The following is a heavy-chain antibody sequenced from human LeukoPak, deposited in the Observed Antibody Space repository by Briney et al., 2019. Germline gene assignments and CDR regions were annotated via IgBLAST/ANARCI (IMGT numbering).Heavy chain of an antibody. J-gene: IGHJ5*02. Sequence: SVKVSCTASGGTFSSYAISWVRQAPGQGLGWMGGIIPIFGTANYAQKFQGRVTITADESTSTAYMELSSLRSEDTAVYYCARDDVTIFGVVTVGWFDPWGQGTLVTVSS. CDR2: IIPIFGTA. V-gene: IGHV1-69*13. CDR3: ARDDVTIFGVVTVGWFDP. CDR1: GGTFSSYA. D-gene: IGHD3-3*01.